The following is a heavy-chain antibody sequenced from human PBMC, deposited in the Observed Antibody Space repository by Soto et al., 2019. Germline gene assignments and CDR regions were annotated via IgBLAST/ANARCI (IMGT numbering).Heavy chain of an antibody. J-gene: IGHJ4*02. CDR2: IGGSGGSI. D-gene: IGHD3-16*02. CDR3: AKSRDYVWGTYRPPYDY. V-gene: IGHV3-23*01. CDR1: GFTFSTFS. Sequence: LRLSCAASGFTFSTFSMNWVRQAPGKGLEWLSYIGGSGGSISYADSVKGRFTISRDRSKSTLYLQMDSLRAEDTAVYYCAKSRDYVWGTYRPPYDYWGQGILVTVSS.